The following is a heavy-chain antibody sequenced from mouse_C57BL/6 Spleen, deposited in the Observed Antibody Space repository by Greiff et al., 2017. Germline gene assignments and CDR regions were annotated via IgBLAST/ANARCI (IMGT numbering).Heavy chain of an antibody. J-gene: IGHJ1*03. CDR3: ARGDYGNSLWYFDV. Sequence: VQLQQSGPELVKPGASVKISCKASGYSFTDYNMNWVKQSNGQSLEWIGVINPNYGTTSYNQKFKGKATLTVDQSSSTAYMQLNSLTSEDSAVYYCARGDYGNSLWYFDVWGTGTTVTVSS. V-gene: IGHV1-39*01. CDR1: GYSFTDYN. D-gene: IGHD1-1*01. CDR2: INPNYGTT.